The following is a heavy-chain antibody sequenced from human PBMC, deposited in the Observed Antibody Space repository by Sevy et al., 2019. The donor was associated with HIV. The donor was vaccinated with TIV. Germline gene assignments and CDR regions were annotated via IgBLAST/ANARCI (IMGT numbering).Heavy chain of an antibody. CDR2: ISYDGSDK. CDR3: ATGRQGATYGY. J-gene: IGHJ4*02. V-gene: IGHV3-30*01. CDR1: GFNFRIYA. Sequence: GGYLRLSCAASGFNFRIYAMHWVRQAPGKGLEWVAVISYDGSDKFYAESVKGRFTNSRVNSKNMVFLQLNDLRGDDTAVDHCATGRQGATYGYWGQGTPVTVSS. D-gene: IGHD1-26*01.